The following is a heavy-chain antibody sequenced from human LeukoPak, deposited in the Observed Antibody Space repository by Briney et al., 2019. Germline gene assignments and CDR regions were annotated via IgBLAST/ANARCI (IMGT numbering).Heavy chain of an antibody. D-gene: IGHD3-22*01. J-gene: IGHJ4*02. CDR3: ARFYDSSGRFDY. CDR1: GFTFSSYD. CDR2: IGTAGDT. V-gene: IGHV3-13*01. Sequence: GSLRLSCAASGFTFSSYDMHWVRQATGKGLEWVSAIGTAGDTYYPGSVKGRFTISRDNAKNSLYLQMNSLRAEDTAVYYCARFYDSSGRFDYWGQGTLVTVSS.